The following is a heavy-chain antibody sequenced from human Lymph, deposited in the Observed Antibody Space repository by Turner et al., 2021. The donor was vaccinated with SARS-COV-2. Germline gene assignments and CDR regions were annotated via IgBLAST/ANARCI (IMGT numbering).Heavy chain of an antibody. J-gene: IGHJ4*02. Sequence: QLQLQESGPGLLKPSETLSLTCTVPGGSISRSTYYWGWIRQPPGKGLEWIGSFYYGESTYYNASIRSRLTISVDTSKNQFSLKLSCVTAADTAVYYCARGSRQGWYGPVFDYWGQGTLVTVSS. CDR1: GGSISRSTYY. CDR2: FYYGEST. V-gene: IGHV4-39*01. CDR3: ARGSRQGWYGPVFDY. D-gene: IGHD6-19*01.